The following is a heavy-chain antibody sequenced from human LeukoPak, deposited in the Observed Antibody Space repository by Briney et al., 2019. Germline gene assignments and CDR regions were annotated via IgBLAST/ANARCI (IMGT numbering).Heavy chain of an antibody. CDR2: ISAYNGNT. CDR3: ARDSITGTGWFDP. J-gene: IGHJ5*02. CDR1: GYTFTSYG. V-gene: IGHV1-18*01. D-gene: IGHD1/OR15-1a*01. Sequence: GASVKVSCKASGYTFTSYGISWVRQAPGQGLEWMGWISAYNGNTNYAQKLQGRVTMTTDTSTSTAYMELSSPRSEDTAVYYCARDSITGTGWFDPWGQGTLVTVSS.